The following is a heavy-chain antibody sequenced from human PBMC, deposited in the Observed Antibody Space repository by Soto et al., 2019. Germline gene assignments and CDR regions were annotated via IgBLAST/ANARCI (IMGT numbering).Heavy chain of an antibody. D-gene: IGHD4-17*01. Sequence: QVHLVESGGGVVQPGRSLRLSCAASGFSFSSYGMHWVRQAPGKGLEWVAVIMDDGSDKDYTDAVKGRFTISRDNSKNTLYLEMNSLRAEDTAVYYCASDDDYGDNGLDYWGQGTLVTVSS. CDR3: ASDDDYGDNGLDY. J-gene: IGHJ4*02. CDR2: IMDDGSDK. CDR1: GFSFSSYG. V-gene: IGHV3-33*01.